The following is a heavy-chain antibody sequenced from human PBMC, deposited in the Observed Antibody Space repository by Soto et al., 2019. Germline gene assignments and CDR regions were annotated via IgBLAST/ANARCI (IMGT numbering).Heavy chain of an antibody. Sequence: SCAASGFTFSSYAMHWVRQAPGKGLEWVAVISYDGSNKYYADSVKGRFTISRDNSKNTLYLQMNSLRAEDTAVYYCARDGSGYDLRGYYYYGMDVWGQGTTVTVSS. CDR2: ISYDGSNK. J-gene: IGHJ6*02. D-gene: IGHD5-12*01. CDR3: ARDGSGYDLRGYYYYGMDV. CDR1: GFTFSSYA. V-gene: IGHV3-30-3*01.